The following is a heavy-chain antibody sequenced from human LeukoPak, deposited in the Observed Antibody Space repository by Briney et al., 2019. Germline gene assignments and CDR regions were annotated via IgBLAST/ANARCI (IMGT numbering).Heavy chain of an antibody. Sequence: SSETLSLTCTVSGGSISSSSYYWGWIRQPPGKGLEWIGSIYYSGTTYYNPSLKSRVTISVDTSKNQFSLKLSSVTAADTAVYYCARDSPSYGVADCWGQGTLVTVSS. CDR2: IYYSGTT. D-gene: IGHD2-8*01. CDR1: GGSISSSSYY. V-gene: IGHV4-39*07. J-gene: IGHJ4*02. CDR3: ARDSPSYGVADC.